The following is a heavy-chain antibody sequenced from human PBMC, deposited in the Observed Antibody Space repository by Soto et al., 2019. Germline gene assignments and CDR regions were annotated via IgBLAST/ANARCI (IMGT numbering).Heavy chain of an antibody. CDR3: ARKDSGYADYMDV. D-gene: IGHD5-12*01. CDR1: GGSISRGGYY. Sequence: QVQLQESGPGLVKPSQTLSLTCTVSGGSISRGGYYWSWIRQHPGKGLEWIGYIYYSGGTYYNPSSKSRVTISADTSENQFSLRLSSVTAADTAVYYCARKDSGYADYMDVWGKGTTVTVSS. CDR2: IYYSGGT. J-gene: IGHJ6*03. V-gene: IGHV4-31*03.